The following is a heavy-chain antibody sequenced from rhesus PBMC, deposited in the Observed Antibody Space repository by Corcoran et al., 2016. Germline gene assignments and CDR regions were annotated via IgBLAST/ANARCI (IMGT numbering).Heavy chain of an antibody. Sequence: QVTLKESGPALVKPTQTLTLTCTFSGFSISPSGTGVGWIRHPPGKALEWLASIYWNDSKYYSTSLKSRLTISKDTSKNQVVLTMTNMDPVDTATYYCARVLYYYSGSYYPYYFDYWGQGVLVTVSS. CDR3: ARVLYYYSGSYYPYYFDY. CDR1: GFSISPSGTG. D-gene: IGHD3-16*01. J-gene: IGHJ4*01. CDR2: IYWNDSK. V-gene: IGHV2-95*01.